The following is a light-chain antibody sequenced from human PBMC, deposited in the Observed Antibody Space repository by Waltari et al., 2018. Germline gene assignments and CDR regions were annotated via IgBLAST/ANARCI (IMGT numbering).Light chain of an antibody. V-gene: IGKV1-17*01. CDR3: LHHNSYPFT. Sequence: DIQMTQSPSSLSASVGDTVTITCRARQDISSYLNWFQQKPGKAPKLLIYGATSLESGVPSRFSGSGAGTEFTLTITSLQPEDFAAYYCLHHNSYPFTFGPGTKLDIK. CDR2: GAT. CDR1: QDISSY. J-gene: IGKJ3*01.